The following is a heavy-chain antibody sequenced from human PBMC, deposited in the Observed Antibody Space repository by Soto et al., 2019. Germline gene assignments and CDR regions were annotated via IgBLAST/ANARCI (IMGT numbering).Heavy chain of an antibody. CDR2: IHYNGNT. D-gene: IGHD5-12*01. J-gene: IGHJ4*02. V-gene: IGHV4-59*01. Sequence: QVQLQVSAPGLVKPSETLSLTCTVSGDSIRASSWSWVRQPPGKGLEWIGNIHYNGNTKYNPSLKSRVTMSVDTSKNQFSLKLISVTATDTAKYFCAREGNLGRWLQPLDFWGQGTLVTVSS. CDR3: AREGNLGRWLQPLDF. CDR1: GDSIRASS.